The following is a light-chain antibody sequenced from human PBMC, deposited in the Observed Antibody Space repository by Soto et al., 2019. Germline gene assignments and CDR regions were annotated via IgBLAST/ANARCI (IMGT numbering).Light chain of an antibody. CDR1: QSVSSSY. Sequence: EIVLTQSPGTLSLSPGERATLSCRASQSVSSSYLAWYQQKPSQAPRVLIYGASSRATAIPDRFSGSGSGTDFTLTISRLEPEDFAVYYCQQYGSSPITFGQGTRLEIK. V-gene: IGKV3-20*01. J-gene: IGKJ5*01. CDR3: QQYGSSPIT. CDR2: GAS.